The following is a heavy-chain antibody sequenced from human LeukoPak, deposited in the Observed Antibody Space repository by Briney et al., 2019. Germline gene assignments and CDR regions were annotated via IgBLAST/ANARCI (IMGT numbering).Heavy chain of an antibody. D-gene: IGHD3-22*01. CDR1: GGSISNYY. Sequence: PSETLSLTCTVSGGSISNYYWSWIRQPPGKGLEWIGYIYYSGSTSYNPSLKSRVTISVDTSKNQFSLKLRSVTAADTAVYYCARLSSGYYYYFDFWGQGTLVTVSS. J-gene: IGHJ4*02. CDR2: IYYSGST. V-gene: IGHV4-59*01. CDR3: ARLSSGYYYYFDF.